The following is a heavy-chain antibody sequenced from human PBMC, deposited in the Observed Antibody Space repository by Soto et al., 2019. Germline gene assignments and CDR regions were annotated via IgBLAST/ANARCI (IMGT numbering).Heavy chain of an antibody. D-gene: IGHD4-4*01. J-gene: IGHJ6*02. CDR2: IGTSGKTI. V-gene: IGHV3-48*03. CDR3: ARDPAIYSGKFDYGLDV. Sequence: VQLVESGGGVVQPGRSLRLSCAASGFTFSSYAMHWVRQAPGKGLEWVSYIGTSGKTIYYADSVRGRFTISRDNAKNSLYLQMNSLRAEDTAVYFCARDPAIYSGKFDYGLDVWGRGTTVTVSS. CDR1: GFTFSSYA.